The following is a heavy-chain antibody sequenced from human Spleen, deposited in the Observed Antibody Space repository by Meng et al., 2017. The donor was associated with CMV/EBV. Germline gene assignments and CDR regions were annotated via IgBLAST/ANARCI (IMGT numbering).Heavy chain of an antibody. Sequence: GGSLRLSCAASGFTFSNYMSWIRQAPGKGLEWLSYISSSGNTIHYADSVKGRFIISRDTPKNSVYLQMNSLRAEDTAVYYCVREDYGDYFFDTWGQGTLVTVSS. V-gene: IGHV3-11*01. J-gene: IGHJ4*02. D-gene: IGHD4-17*01. CDR2: ISSSGNTI. CDR3: VREDYGDYFFDT. CDR1: GFTFSNY.